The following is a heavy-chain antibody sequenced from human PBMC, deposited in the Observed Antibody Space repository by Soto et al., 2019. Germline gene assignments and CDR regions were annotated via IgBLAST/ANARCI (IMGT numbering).Heavy chain of an antibody. Sequence: SETLSLTCTVSAASFSKYYWSWIRQPPGKGLEWIGYVYFNGNTNYNPSLKRRVSISIDTSKTQISLNLSSVTAADTAVYYCASVTFGGVVLAHWGQGTLVTVSS. D-gene: IGHD3-16*01. V-gene: IGHV4-59*01. CDR3: ASVTFGGVVLAH. CDR1: AASFSKYY. J-gene: IGHJ4*02. CDR2: VYFNGNT.